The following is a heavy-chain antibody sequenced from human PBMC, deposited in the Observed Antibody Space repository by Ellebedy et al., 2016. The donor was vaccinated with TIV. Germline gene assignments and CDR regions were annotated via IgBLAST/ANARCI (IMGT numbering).Heavy chain of an antibody. J-gene: IGHJ4*02. Sequence: SETLSLTXTVSGGSISSSSYYWGWIRQPPGKGLEWIGSIYYSGSTYYNPSLKSRVTISVDTSKNQFSLKLSSVTAADTAVYYCARVSYGDYEFFDYWGQGTLVTVSS. CDR2: IYYSGST. CDR1: GGSISSSSYY. D-gene: IGHD4-17*01. CDR3: ARVSYGDYEFFDY. V-gene: IGHV4-39*07.